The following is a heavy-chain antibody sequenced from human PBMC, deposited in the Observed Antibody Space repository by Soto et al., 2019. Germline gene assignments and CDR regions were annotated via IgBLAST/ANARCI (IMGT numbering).Heavy chain of an antibody. J-gene: IGHJ4*02. D-gene: IGHD6-13*01. Sequence: QVQLEQSGAEVKKPGASVKVSCKASGYTFTAYFLHWVRQVPGQGFEWMAWINPRSDVTNYAQKFQGRVTVTRDTAISTVYMELNNMTFNDTAVYSCVRGSAGGGAYWGQGTRVVVSS. CDR3: VRGSAGGGAY. CDR2: INPRSDVT. CDR1: GYTFTAYF. V-gene: IGHV1-2*02.